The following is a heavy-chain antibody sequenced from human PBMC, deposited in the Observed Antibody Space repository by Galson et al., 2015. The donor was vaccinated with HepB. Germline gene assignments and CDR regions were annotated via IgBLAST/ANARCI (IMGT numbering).Heavy chain of an antibody. J-gene: IGHJ5*02. V-gene: IGHV1-2*02. CDR3: ARDHRNGYNNWFDT. D-gene: IGHD5-24*01. Sequence: SVKVSCKASGYTFTGYYMHWVRQAPGQGLEWMGWINPNSGGTNYAQKFQGRVTMTRDTSISTAYMELSGLRSDDTAVFYCARDHRNGYNNWFDTWGQGTLVTVSS. CDR2: INPNSGGT. CDR1: GYTFTGYY.